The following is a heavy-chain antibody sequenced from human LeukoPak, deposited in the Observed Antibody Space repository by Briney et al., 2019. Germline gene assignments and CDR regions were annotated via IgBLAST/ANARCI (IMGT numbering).Heavy chain of an antibody. CDR2: ISSTSSTI. Sequence: GGSLRLSCGASGXTFSTYTMNWVRQAPGKGLEWVSSISSTSSTIHYAEPVKGPFTISRDNAKNSLFLQMNSLRHEDTAVYYCARARGFDWWGQGTLVTVSP. V-gene: IGHV3-48*02. J-gene: IGHJ4*02. CDR1: GXTFSTYT. CDR3: ARARGFDW.